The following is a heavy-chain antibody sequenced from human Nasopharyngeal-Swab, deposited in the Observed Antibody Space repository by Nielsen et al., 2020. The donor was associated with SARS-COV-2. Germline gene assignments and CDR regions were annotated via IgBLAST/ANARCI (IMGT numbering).Heavy chain of an antibody. V-gene: IGHV4-59*01. D-gene: IGHD3-9*01. CDR3: ASGLNWFPFDY. Sequence: RQAPGKGLEWIGYIYYSGSTNYNPSPKSRVTISVDTSKNQFSLKLSSVTAADTAVYYCASGLNWFPFDYWGQGTLVTVSS. J-gene: IGHJ4*02. CDR2: IYYSGST.